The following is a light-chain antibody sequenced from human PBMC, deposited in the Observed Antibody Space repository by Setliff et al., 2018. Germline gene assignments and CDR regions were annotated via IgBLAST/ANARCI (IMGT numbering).Light chain of an antibody. CDR2: DVN. V-gene: IGLV2-14*03. Sequence: QSVLTQPASVSGSPGQSITISRTGSSSDIGAYDYVSWYQQHPGKAPKLMIYDVNNRPSGVSNRFSGSKSGNTASLTISGLQAEDEADYYCSSYTSRTTLDVFGTGTKVTVL. CDR3: SSYTSRTTLDV. J-gene: IGLJ1*01. CDR1: SSDIGAYDY.